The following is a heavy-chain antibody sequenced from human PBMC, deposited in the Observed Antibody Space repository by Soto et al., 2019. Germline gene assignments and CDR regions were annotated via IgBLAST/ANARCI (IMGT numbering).Heavy chain of an antibody. V-gene: IGHV3-30-3*01. D-gene: IGHD2-21*01. J-gene: IGHJ4*02. CDR2: MSFDGNSK. Sequence: QVQLVESGGGVVQPGRSLRLSCAASGFTFSSYSMHWVRQAPGKGLEWMAAMSFDGNSKYFADSVKGRFTISRDNSKNTLSLQMNSLGADDSAVYYCARGRPVIDHDDSEYWGQGTLVTVSS. CDR3: ARGRPVIDHDDSEY. CDR1: GFTFSSYS.